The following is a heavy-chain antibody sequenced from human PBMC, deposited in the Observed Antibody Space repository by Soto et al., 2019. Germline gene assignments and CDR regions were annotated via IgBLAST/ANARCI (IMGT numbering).Heavy chain of an antibody. V-gene: IGHV3-9*01. CDR3: AKGFSRGLRVAISDY. CDR2: ISWNSGSI. J-gene: IGHJ4*02. Sequence: GGSLRLSCAASGFTFDDYAMHWVRQAPGKGLEWVSGISWNSGSIGYADSVKGRFTISRDNAKNSLYLQMNSLRAEDTALHYCAKGFSRGLRVAISDYWGQGTLVTVSS. CDR1: GFTFDDYA. D-gene: IGHD2-15*01.